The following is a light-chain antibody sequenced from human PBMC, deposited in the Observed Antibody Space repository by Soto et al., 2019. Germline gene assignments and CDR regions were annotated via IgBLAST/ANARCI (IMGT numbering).Light chain of an antibody. J-gene: IGKJ1*01. Sequence: EIVMTQSPATLSVSPGESATLSCRASQSVSSNLAWYQQKPGQAPRLLIYGASTRATGIPARFSGSGSGTEFTLTISSLQSEDFAVYYCQQYNNWPPGSGTFGQGTKVEIK. CDR1: QSVSSN. CDR3: QQYNNWPPGSGT. V-gene: IGKV3-15*01. CDR2: GAS.